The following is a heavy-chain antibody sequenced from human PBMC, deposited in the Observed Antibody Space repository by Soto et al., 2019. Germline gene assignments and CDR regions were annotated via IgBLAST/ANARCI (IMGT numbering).Heavy chain of an antibody. CDR1: GGTFSSYA. J-gene: IGHJ4*02. CDR2: IIPIFGTA. CDR3: AGGGGYCSSTSCDEGQYYFDY. D-gene: IGHD2-2*01. Sequence: QVQLVQSGAEVKKPGSSVKVSCKASGGTFSSYAISWVRQAPGQGLEWMGGIIPIFGTANYAQKFQGRVTITADESTSTAYMELSSLRSEDTAVYYCAGGGGYCSSTSCDEGQYYFDYWGQGTLVTVSS. V-gene: IGHV1-69*01.